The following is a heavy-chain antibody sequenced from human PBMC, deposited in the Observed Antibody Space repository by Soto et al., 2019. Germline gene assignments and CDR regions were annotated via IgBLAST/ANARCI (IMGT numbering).Heavy chain of an antibody. V-gene: IGHV2-5*02. CDR3: AHSRNLITEDAQVGDFDY. CDR2: IYWDDDE. D-gene: IGHD3-10*01. Sequence: QITLKESGPTQVKPTQPLTLTCSFSGFSLNTDGEGVGWVRQPPGEALEWLALIYWDDDERYSPSLKTRLTINKDPSKNQVVLIMTNMDPVDTATYYCAHSRNLITEDAQVGDFDYWGQGTLVTVSS. CDR1: GFSLNTDGEG. J-gene: IGHJ4*02.